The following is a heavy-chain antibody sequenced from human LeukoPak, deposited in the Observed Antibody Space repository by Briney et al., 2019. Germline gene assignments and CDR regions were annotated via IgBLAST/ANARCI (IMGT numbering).Heavy chain of an antibody. CDR3: ARILFGYSRSWWIMDV. V-gene: IGHV3-23*01. CDR1: GFTFISYG. J-gene: IGHJ6*03. CDR2: IRGTGDTT. D-gene: IGHD6-13*01. Sequence: GGSLRLSCAASGFTFISYGMSWVRQAPGKGLEWVSTIRGTGDTTYYADSVKGRFTISRDNAKNSLYLQMNSLRAEDTAVYYCARILFGYSRSWWIMDVWGKGTTVTVSS.